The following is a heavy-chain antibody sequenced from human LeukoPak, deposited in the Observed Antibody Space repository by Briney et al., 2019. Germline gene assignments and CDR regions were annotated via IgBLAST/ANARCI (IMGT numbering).Heavy chain of an antibody. Sequence: GGSLRLSCAASGFTFSSNWMHWVRQAPGKGLVWVSRINSDGTSTIYADSVKGRFTISRDNAKNTLYLQMNILRAEDTAVYYCARVTSLTGTIFDSWGQGALVTVSS. CDR3: ARVTSLTGTIFDS. V-gene: IGHV3-74*01. J-gene: IGHJ4*02. CDR2: INSDGTST. CDR1: GFTFSSNW. D-gene: IGHD1-7*01.